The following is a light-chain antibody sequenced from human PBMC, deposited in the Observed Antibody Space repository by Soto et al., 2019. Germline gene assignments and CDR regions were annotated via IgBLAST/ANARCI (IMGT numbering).Light chain of an antibody. CDR2: GAS. CDR1: QSVSSY. CDR3: QQYNNWPL. J-gene: IGKJ5*01. Sequence: EVVFTHSPVTLSLSPGEIATLSCRASQSVSSYLAWYQQKPGQAPRLLIYGASTRATGIPARFSGSGSGTEFTLTISSLQSEDFAVYYCQQYNNWPLFGPGTRLEIK. V-gene: IGKV3-15*01.